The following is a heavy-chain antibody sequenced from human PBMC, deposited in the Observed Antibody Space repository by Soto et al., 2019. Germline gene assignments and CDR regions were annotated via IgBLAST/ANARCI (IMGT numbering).Heavy chain of an antibody. Sequence: XTVKVSCKASGYSFTSYYMHWVRQDPGQGLEWMGIINPSGGSTSYAQKFQGRVTMTRDTSTSTVYMELSSLRSEDTAVYYCARRYSYGRDAFDIWGQGTMVIVS. CDR2: INPSGGST. J-gene: IGHJ3*02. CDR1: GYSFTSYY. CDR3: ARRYSYGRDAFDI. V-gene: IGHV1-46*01. D-gene: IGHD5-18*01.